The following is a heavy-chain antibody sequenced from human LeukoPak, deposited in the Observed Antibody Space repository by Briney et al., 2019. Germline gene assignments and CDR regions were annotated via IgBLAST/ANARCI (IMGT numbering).Heavy chain of an antibody. CDR2: IRSKANSYAT. D-gene: IGHD2-2*01. J-gene: IGHJ6*03. V-gene: IGHV3-73*01. CDR3: TKGVCSSTSCYQGWHYMDV. Sequence: GGSLRLSCAASGFTFSGSAMHWVRQASGKGLEWVGRIRSKANSYATAYAASVKGRFTISRDDSKNTAYLQMNSLKTEDTAVYYCTKGVCSSTSCYQGWHYMDVWGKGTTVTVSS. CDR1: GFTFSGSA.